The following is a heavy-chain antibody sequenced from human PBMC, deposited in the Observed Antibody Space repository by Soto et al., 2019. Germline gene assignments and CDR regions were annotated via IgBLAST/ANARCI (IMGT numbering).Heavy chain of an antibody. Sequence: PGGSLRHSCAASGLPFISYGMHWVRQATGKGLEWVAAISSNGGSTYYADSVKGRFTISRDNSKNTLYLQMSSLRAEDTAVYYCAGLPPHYYYYGMDVWGQGTTVTVSS. CDR1: GLPFISYG. D-gene: IGHD2-2*01. CDR2: ISSNGGST. V-gene: IGHV3-64D*08. CDR3: AGLPPHYYYYGMDV. J-gene: IGHJ6*02.